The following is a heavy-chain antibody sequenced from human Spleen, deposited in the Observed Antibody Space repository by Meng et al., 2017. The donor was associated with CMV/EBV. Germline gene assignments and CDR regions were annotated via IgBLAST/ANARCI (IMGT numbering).Heavy chain of an antibody. CDR1: GFTFSNAW. V-gene: IGHV3-15*01. D-gene: IGHD6-19*01. CDR3: TTASLSPPYSSRDY. Sequence: GFTFSNAWMNWVRQAPGKGLEWAGRIKSKTNGGTADYAAPVKGRLTISRDDSKNTLYLQMNSLKTEDTAVYYCTTASLSPPYSSRDYWGQGTLVTVSS. J-gene: IGHJ4*02. CDR2: IKSKTNGGTA.